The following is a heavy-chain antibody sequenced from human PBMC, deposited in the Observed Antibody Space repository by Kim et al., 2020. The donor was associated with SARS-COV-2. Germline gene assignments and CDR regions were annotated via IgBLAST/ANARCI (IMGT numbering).Heavy chain of an antibody. Sequence: GGSLRLSCAASGVSFNNYWMGWVRQAPGKGLEWVAHIKEDGSEKYHVDSVEGGFTSSRDNAKNSRYLQMNSLRAEDTAMYYCARDRGYCSGGSCYSIFDYWSQETHGTVSS. CDR1: GVSFNNYW. CDR3: ARDRGYCSGGSCYSIFDY. V-gene: IGHV3-7*03. J-gene: IGHJ4*02. CDR2: IKEDGSEK. D-gene: IGHD2-15*01.